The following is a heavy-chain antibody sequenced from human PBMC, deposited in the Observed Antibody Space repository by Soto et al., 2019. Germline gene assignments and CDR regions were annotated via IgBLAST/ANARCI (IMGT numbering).Heavy chain of an antibody. CDR2: IDPSDSYT. Sequence: GDSLKISCKGSGYSFTSYWISWVRQMPGKGLEWMGRIDPSDSYTNYSPSFQGHVTISADKSISTAYLQWSSLKASDTAMYYCARLDYDSSGYYSRLDIWGQGTMVTVSS. V-gene: IGHV5-10-1*01. CDR3: ARLDYDSSGYYSRLDI. J-gene: IGHJ3*02. D-gene: IGHD3-22*01. CDR1: GYSFTSYW.